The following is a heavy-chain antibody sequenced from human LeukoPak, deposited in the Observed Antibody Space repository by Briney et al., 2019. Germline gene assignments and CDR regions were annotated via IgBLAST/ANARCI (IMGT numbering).Heavy chain of an antibody. J-gene: IGHJ4*02. CDR1: GYTFTSYG. CDR2: ISAYNGNT. CDR3: ARDLPFLHSSSPYDY. D-gene: IGHD6-6*01. V-gene: IGHV1-18*01. Sequence: GASVKVSCTASGYTFTSYGISWVRQAPGQGLEWMGWISAYNGNTNYAQKLQGRVTMTTATSTSTAYMELRSLRSDDTAVYYCARDLPFLHSSSPYDYWGQGTLVTVSS.